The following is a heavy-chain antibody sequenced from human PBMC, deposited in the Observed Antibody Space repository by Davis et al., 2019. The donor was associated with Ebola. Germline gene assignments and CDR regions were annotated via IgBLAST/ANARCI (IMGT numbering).Heavy chain of an antibody. Sequence: GGSLRLSCAASGFTFSSYEMNWVRQAPGHCLAWVSYICTISTPLYYADSVKGRFTISRDNAKNSLYLQMNSLRAEDPAVYYCAREPVSYYDFWSGYPIGYGMDVWGQGTTVTVSS. CDR2: ICTISTPL. D-gene: IGHD3-3*01. V-gene: IGHV3-48*03. J-gene: IGHJ6*02. CDR1: GFTFSSYE. CDR3: AREPVSYYDFWSGYPIGYGMDV.